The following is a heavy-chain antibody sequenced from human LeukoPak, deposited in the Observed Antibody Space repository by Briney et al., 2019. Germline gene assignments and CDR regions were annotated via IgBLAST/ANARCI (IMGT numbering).Heavy chain of an antibody. V-gene: IGHV3-7*01. D-gene: IGHD3-22*01. CDR1: GFTFSSYW. Sequence: PGGSLRLSCAASGFTFSSYWMSWVRQAPGKGLEWVANIKQDGSEKYYVDSVKGRFTISRDNAKNSPYLQMNSLRAEDTAVYYCARGSDSSGYFTDAFDIWGQGTMVTVSS. J-gene: IGHJ3*02. CDR3: ARGSDSSGYFTDAFDI. CDR2: IKQDGSEK.